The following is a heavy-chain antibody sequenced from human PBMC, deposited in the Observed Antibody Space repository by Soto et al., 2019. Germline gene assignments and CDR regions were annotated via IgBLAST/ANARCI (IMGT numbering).Heavy chain of an antibody. CDR3: ARTIGIAAAGMLFDY. V-gene: IGHV4-61*01. CDR1: GGSVSSGSYY. Sequence: SETLSLTCTVSGGSVSSGSYYWSWIRQPPGKGLEWIGYIYYSGSTNYNPSLKSRVTISVDTSKNQFSLKLSSVTAADTAVYYCARTIGIAAAGMLFDYWGQGTLVTVSS. J-gene: IGHJ4*02. D-gene: IGHD6-13*01. CDR2: IYYSGST.